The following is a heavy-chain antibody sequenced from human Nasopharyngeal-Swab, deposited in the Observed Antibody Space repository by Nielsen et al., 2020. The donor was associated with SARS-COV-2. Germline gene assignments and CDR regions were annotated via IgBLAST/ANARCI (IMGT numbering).Heavy chain of an antibody. CDR1: GYSFTSYW. V-gene: IGHV5-10-1*01. Sequence: KVSCKGFGYSFTSYWISWVRQMPGKGLEWMGRIDPSDSYTNYSPSFQGHVTISADKSISTAYLQWSSLKASDTAMYYCASSSTTKADINYGDYFGSPQYYYGMDVWGQGTTVTVSS. CDR3: ASSSTTKADINYGDYFGSPQYYYGMDV. CDR2: IDPSDSYT. J-gene: IGHJ6*02. D-gene: IGHD4-17*01.